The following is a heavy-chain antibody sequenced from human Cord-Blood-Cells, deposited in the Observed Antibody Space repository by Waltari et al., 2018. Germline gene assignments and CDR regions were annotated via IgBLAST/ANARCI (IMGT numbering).Heavy chain of an antibody. Sequence: QLQLQESGPGLVKPSETLSLTCTVSGGSLSSSSYYWGWIRQPPGKGLEWIGSIYYSVSTYYNPSFKSRVTISVDTSKNQFSLKLSSVTAADTAVYYCARQDIVVVPAAIGYFDYWGQGTLVTVSS. V-gene: IGHV4-39*01. D-gene: IGHD2-2*01. J-gene: IGHJ4*02. CDR3: ARQDIVVVPAAIGYFDY. CDR2: IYYSVST. CDR1: GGSLSSSSYY.